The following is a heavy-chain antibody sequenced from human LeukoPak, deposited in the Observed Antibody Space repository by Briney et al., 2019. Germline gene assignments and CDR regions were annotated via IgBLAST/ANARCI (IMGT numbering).Heavy chain of an antibody. CDR3: ARDGNIAARRRPWFDP. J-gene: IGHJ5*02. Sequence: GASVKVSCKASGYTFTGYYMHWVRQAPGQGLEWMGWINPNSGGTNYAQKFQGRVTMTRDTSISTAYMELSRLRSDDTAVYYCARDGNIAARRRPWFDPWGQGTLVTVSS. CDR2: INPNSGGT. D-gene: IGHD6-6*01. V-gene: IGHV1-2*02. CDR1: GYTFTGYY.